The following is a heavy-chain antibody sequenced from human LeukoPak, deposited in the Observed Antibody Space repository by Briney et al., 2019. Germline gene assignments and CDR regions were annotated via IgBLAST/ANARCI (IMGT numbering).Heavy chain of an antibody. CDR1: GFTFSSYW. J-gene: IGHJ6*04. V-gene: IGHV3-74*01. CDR2: ISGSASST. CDR3: AELGITMIGGV. D-gene: IGHD3-10*02. Sequence: GGSLRLSCAASGFTFSSYWMHWVRQAPGKGLVWVSAISGSASSTYHADSVKGRFTISRDNAKNSLYLQMNSLRAEDTAVYYCAELGITMIGGVWGKGTTVTISS.